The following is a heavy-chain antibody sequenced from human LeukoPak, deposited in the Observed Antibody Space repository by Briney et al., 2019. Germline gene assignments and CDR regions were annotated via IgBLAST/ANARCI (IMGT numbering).Heavy chain of an antibody. Sequence: GGSLRLSCAASGFTLSSYWIHWVRQAPGEGLVWVSRINPDGSRTDYADSVKGRFTISRDNTKNTMDLQMNSLRAEDTAVYYCARDFEAPSNCWGQGTLVTVSS. CDR3: ARDFEAPSNC. J-gene: IGHJ4*02. D-gene: IGHD3-9*01. CDR2: INPDGSRT. V-gene: IGHV3-74*01. CDR1: GFTLSSYW.